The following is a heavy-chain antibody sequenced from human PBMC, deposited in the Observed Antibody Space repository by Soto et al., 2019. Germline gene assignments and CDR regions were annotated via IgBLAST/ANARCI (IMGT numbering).Heavy chain of an antibody. V-gene: IGHV1-3*04. CDR3: ARDRDWAFDY. D-gene: IGHD3-9*01. CDR2: INTGTGVR. Sequence: QVQLVQSGAEVKTPGASVKVSCKTSGYTFIRNAMHWVRQAPGQGLERMGWINTGTGVRKYSQKLQDRLTVTTDTSASTAYMELSSLRSEDTAVYYCARDRDWAFDYWGQGTLVTVPS. J-gene: IGHJ4*02. CDR1: GYTFIRNA.